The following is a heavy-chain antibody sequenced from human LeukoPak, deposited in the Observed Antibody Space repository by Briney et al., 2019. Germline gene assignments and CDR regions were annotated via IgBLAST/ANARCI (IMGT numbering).Heavy chain of an antibody. CDR2: VSYNGSNK. CDR3: ARGGRTMDV. Sequence: GRSLRLSCTAPASTFSNYAMHWVRQAPGKGLEWVTVVSYNGSNKYYADSVKGRFTISRDNSKNTLYLQMNSLRAEDTAVYYCARGGRTMDVWGQGTTVTVSS. J-gene: IGHJ6*02. CDR1: ASTFSNYA. V-gene: IGHV3-30*04. D-gene: IGHD2-15*01.